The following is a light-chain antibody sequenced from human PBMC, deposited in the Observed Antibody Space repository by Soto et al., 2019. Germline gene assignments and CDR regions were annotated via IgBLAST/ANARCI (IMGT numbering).Light chain of an antibody. J-gene: IGKJ3*01. V-gene: IGKV1-12*01. CDR1: QGISSW. Sequence: DIEMTQSPSSVSASVGDRVTITCRASQGISSWLCWYQQKPGKAPQLLIYAAASLQSGGPSRFGGTFSGTEFTPTISRVQADVLAYYFCQHANSFPLTFGPGTKVDLK. CDR2: AAA. CDR3: QHANSFPLT.